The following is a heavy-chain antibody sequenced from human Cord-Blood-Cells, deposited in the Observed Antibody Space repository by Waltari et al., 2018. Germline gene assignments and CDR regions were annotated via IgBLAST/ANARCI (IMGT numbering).Heavy chain of an antibody. J-gene: IGHJ6*02. D-gene: IGHD4-17*01. CDR1: GGTFSSYA. CDR3: ARDGNYGDYEDYYGMDV. Sequence: QVQLVQSGAEVKKPGSSVKVSCTASGGTFSSYAISWVRQAPGQGLEWMGGIIPIFGTANYAQKFQGRVTITADKSTSTAYMELSSLRSEDTAVYYCARDGNYGDYEDYYGMDVWGQGTTVTVSS. V-gene: IGHV1-69*06. CDR2: IIPIFGTA.